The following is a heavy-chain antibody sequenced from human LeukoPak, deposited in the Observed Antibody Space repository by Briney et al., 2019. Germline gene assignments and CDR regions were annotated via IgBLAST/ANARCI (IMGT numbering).Heavy chain of an antibody. J-gene: IGHJ3*02. D-gene: IGHD3-10*01. V-gene: IGHV3-30*04. CDR1: GFTFSSYA. CDR2: ISFDGIDK. Sequence: GGSLRLSCAASGFTFSSYAMHWVRQAPGKGLEWVAVISFDGIDKYYADSVKGRFTIARDNSKNTLFLQMNSLRAEDTAVYYCAIIGAFDIWGQGTMVTVSS. CDR3: AIIGAFDI.